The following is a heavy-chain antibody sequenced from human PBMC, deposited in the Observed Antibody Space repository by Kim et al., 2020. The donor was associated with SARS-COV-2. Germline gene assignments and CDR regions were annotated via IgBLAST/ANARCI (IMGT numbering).Heavy chain of an antibody. CDR1: GFTFTGYA. CDR2: IDGSDGTT. CDR3: MKGGWGWIWDH. J-gene: IGHJ4*02. Sequence: GGSLRLSCTTSGFTFTGYAMSWVRQAPGKGLEWVSSIDGSDGTTYYVDSVKGRFTISRDNSKNTLYLQMSNLRADDTAVYYCMKGGWGWIWDHWGQGPLV. D-gene: IGHD2-2*03. V-gene: IGHV3-23*01.